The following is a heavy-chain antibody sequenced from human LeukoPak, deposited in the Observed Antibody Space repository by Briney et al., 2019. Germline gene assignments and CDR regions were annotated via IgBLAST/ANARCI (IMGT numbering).Heavy chain of an antibody. CDR1: GLTFSNSG. Sequence: GTLRLSCATSGLTFSNSGMSWVRQAPGKGLEWVSSIGGSNTNTYYADSVKGRFTISRDNSKSTVELQMNNLRVDDTAIYYCAKDHANTPVVTNWGQGILVSVSS. V-gene: IGHV3-23*01. CDR2: IGGSNTNT. CDR3: AKDHANTPVVTN. J-gene: IGHJ4*02. D-gene: IGHD2-21*02.